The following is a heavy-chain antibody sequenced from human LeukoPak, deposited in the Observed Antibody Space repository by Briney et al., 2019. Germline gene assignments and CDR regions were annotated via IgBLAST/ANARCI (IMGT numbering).Heavy chain of an antibody. CDR1: GFTFDDYA. Sequence: PGGSLRLSCAASGFTFDDYAMHWVRQAPGKGLEWVSGISWNSGSIGYADSVKGRFTISRDNAKSSLYLQMNSLRAEDTALYYCAKDTHYGDYGNFDYWGQGTLVTVSS. CDR2: ISWNSGSI. V-gene: IGHV3-9*01. D-gene: IGHD4-17*01. CDR3: AKDTHYGDYGNFDY. J-gene: IGHJ4*02.